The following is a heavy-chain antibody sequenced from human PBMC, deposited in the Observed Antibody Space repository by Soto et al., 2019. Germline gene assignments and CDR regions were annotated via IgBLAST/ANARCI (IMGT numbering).Heavy chain of an antibody. CDR3: ARVTSGYYDSSGYYFDY. J-gene: IGHJ4*02. CDR1: GGTFSSYA. CDR2: IIPIFGTA. Sequence: KVSCKASGGTFSSYAISWVRQAPGQGLEWMGGIIPIFGTANYAQKFQGRVTITADESTSTAYMELSSLRSEDTAVHYCARVTSGYYDSSGYYFDYWGQGTLVTVSS. V-gene: IGHV1-69*01. D-gene: IGHD3-22*01.